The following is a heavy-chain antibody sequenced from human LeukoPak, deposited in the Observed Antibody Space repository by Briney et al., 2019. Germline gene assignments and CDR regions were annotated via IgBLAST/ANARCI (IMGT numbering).Heavy chain of an antibody. CDR3: ARGWDIVVVPAAMDWFDP. CDR2: INHSGST. CDR1: GGSFSTYY. V-gene: IGHV4-34*01. D-gene: IGHD2-2*01. Sequence: SETLSLTCAVYGGSFSTYYWSWIRQPPGKGLEWIGEINHSGSTNYNPSLKSRVTISVDTSKNQFSLKLSSVTAADTALYYCARGWDIVVVPAAMDWFDPWGQGTLVTVSS. J-gene: IGHJ5*02.